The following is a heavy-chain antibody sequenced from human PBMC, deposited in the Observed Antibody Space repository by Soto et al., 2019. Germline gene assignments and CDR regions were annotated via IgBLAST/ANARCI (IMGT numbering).Heavy chain of an antibody. V-gene: IGHV3-23*01. Sequence: GGSLRLSCAASGFTFSSYAMSWVRQAPGKGLEWVSAISGSGGSTYYADSVKGRFTISRDNSKNTLYLQMNSLRAEDTAVYYCANRMVRGVIGYYYYGMDVWGQGTTVTVSS. CDR1: GFTFSSYA. D-gene: IGHD3-10*01. CDR3: ANRMVRGVIGYYYYGMDV. CDR2: ISGSGGST. J-gene: IGHJ6*02.